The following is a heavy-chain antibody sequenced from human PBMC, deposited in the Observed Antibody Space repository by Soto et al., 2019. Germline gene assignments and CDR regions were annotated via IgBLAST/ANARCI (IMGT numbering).Heavy chain of an antibody. CDR1: GGSISSYY. D-gene: IGHD6-19*01. CDR3: AREVSEAVAVPLSAFGI. Sequence: QVQLQESGPGLVKPSETLSLTCTVSGGSISSYYWSWIRQPPGKGLEWIGYIYYSGSTNYNPSLKSRVTISVDTSKNQVSLKLSSVTAADTAVYYCAREVSEAVAVPLSAFGIWGQGTIVTVSS. J-gene: IGHJ3*02. CDR2: IYYSGST. V-gene: IGHV4-59*01.